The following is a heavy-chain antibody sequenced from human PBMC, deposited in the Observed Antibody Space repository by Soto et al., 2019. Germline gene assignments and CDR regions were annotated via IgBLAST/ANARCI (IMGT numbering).Heavy chain of an antibody. CDR3: ARDRVGDGGKDCYYYGMDV. D-gene: IGHD2-15*01. J-gene: IGHJ6*02. V-gene: IGHV3-74*01. CDR2: INSDGSST. Sequence: PGGSLRLSCAVSGFTFSRYWMHWVRQAPGKGLVWVSRINSDGSSTSYADSVKGRFTISRDNAKNTLYLQMNSLRAGDTAVYYCARDRVGDGGKDCYYYGMDVWGQGTPVTVYS. CDR1: GFTFSRYW.